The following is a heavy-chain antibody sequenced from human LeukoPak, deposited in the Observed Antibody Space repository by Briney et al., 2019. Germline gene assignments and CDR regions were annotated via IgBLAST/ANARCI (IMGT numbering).Heavy chain of an antibody. CDR3: ARERFLTVTTRYFDY. D-gene: IGHD4-17*01. CDR2: INAGNGNT. V-gene: IGHV1-3*01. J-gene: IGHJ4*02. CDR1: GYTFTSYA. Sequence: ASVKVSCKASGYTFTSYAMHWVRQAPGQRLEWMGWINAGNGNTKYSQKFQGRVTITRDTSASTAYMELSSLRSEDTAVYYCARERFLTVTTRYFDYWDQGTLVTVSS.